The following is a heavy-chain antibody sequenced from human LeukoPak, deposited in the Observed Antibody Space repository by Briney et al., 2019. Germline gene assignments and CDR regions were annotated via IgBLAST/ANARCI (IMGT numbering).Heavy chain of an antibody. CDR3: ARGTAYCGGDCYPEYFDY. V-gene: IGHV3-30*02. Sequence: GGSLRLSCAASGFTFGSYGMHWVRQAPGKGLEWVAFIRYDGSNKYYADSVKGRFTISRDNSKNTLYLQMNSLRAEDTAVYYCARGTAYCGGDCYPEYFDYWGQGTLVTVSS. D-gene: IGHD2-21*02. CDR1: GFTFGSYG. CDR2: IRYDGSNK. J-gene: IGHJ4*02.